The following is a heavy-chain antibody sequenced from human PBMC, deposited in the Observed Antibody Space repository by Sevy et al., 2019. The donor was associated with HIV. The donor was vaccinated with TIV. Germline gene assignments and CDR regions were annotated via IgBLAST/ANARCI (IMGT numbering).Heavy chain of an antibody. CDR1: GFTFSSYG. CDR3: AKEIDIVVVMVDY. V-gene: IGHV3-30*02. CDR2: IRYDGSNK. Sequence: GGSLRLSCAASGFTFSSYGMHWVRQAPGKGLEWVAFIRYDGSNKYYADSVKGRFTISRDNSKNTLYLQMNSLRAEDTAVYYCAKEIDIVVVMVDYWGQGTLVTVSS. J-gene: IGHJ4*02. D-gene: IGHD3-22*01.